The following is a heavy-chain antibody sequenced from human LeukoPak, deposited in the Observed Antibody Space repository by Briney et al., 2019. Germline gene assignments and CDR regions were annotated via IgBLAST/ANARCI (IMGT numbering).Heavy chain of an antibody. D-gene: IGHD3/OR15-3a*01. CDR1: GFTFSNYA. Sequence: GGSLRLSCAASGFTFSNYAMNWVRQAPGKGLEWVSSINANGGSTYYADSVKGRFTISRDNSKNTLYLQMNSLRAVETAVYYCAKGPLGGLGDYWGQGTLVTVSS. CDR3: AKGPLGGLGDY. V-gene: IGHV3-23*01. CDR2: INANGGST. J-gene: IGHJ4*02.